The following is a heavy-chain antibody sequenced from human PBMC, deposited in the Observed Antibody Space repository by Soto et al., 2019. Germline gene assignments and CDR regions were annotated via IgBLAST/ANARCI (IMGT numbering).Heavy chain of an antibody. J-gene: IGHJ6*02. CDR1: RGTFSSYA. V-gene: IGHV1-69*06. Sequence: ASVKVSCKTSRGTFSSYAINWVRQAPGQGXEWMGGIVPLFRTTNYAQKFQGRVTITADTSTYTVYMELSELRSGDTAVYYCARGGYSSTWSNRLDRSRLDVWGQGTTVTVSS. D-gene: IGHD6-13*01. CDR3: ARGGYSSTWSNRLDRSRLDV. CDR2: IVPLFRTT.